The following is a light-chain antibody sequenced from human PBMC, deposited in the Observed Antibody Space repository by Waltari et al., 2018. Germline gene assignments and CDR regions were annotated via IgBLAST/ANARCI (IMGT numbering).Light chain of an antibody. CDR3: LVWHSTIDHQGV. J-gene: IGLJ2*01. CDR2: YDS. CDR1: NIGSKS. Sequence: SYVVTQSPSVSVAPGETARITCGGDNIGSKSVHWYQQRPGQAPVLVISYDSDRPSGIPGRFLGSNSGNTATLTISWVEAEDEADYDCLVWHSTIDHQGVFGGGTKLTVL. V-gene: IGLV3-21*04.